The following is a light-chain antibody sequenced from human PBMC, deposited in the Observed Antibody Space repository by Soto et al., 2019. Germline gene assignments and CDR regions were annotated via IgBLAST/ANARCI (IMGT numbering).Light chain of an antibody. CDR2: DAS. Sequence: EIVLTQSPATLSLSPGDRATLSCRASQSIRNYLAWYQQKPGQAPRLLIYDASNRATGIPDRFSGSESGTDFTLTISSLEPEDFAVYYCQQRSNWPPFTFGQGTRLEI. J-gene: IGKJ5*01. CDR1: QSIRNY. V-gene: IGKV3-11*01. CDR3: QQRSNWPPFT.